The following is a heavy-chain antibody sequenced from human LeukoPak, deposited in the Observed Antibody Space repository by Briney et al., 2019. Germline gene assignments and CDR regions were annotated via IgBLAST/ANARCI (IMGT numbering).Heavy chain of an antibody. J-gene: IGHJ5*02. Sequence: SETLSLTCTVSGGSLSSGGYYWSWIRQHPGKGLEWIGYIYYSGSTYYNPSLKSRVTISVDTSKNQFSLKLSSVTAADTAVYYCARGLGYCSGGSCYVPWFDPWGQGTLVTVSS. CDR2: IYYSGST. D-gene: IGHD2-15*01. CDR1: GGSLSSGGYY. CDR3: ARGLGYCSGGSCYVPWFDP. V-gene: IGHV4-31*03.